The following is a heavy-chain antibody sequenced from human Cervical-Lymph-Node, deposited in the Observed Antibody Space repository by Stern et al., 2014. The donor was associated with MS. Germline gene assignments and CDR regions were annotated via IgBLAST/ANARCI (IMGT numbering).Heavy chain of an antibody. V-gene: IGHV4-61*01. D-gene: IGHD4-17*01. Sequence: QVQLQESVPGLVKPSETLSLTCTVSGGSVSSGSYYWTWIRQPPVKGLGWIGNIYYSGNTDYSHYLKSRVTLSLATSKNRFSLKLTSVTAADTAVYYCARDTSVTPRIFDYWGQGMLVTVSS. CDR3: ARDTSVTPRIFDY. CDR2: IYYSGNT. CDR1: GGSVSSGSYY. J-gene: IGHJ4*02.